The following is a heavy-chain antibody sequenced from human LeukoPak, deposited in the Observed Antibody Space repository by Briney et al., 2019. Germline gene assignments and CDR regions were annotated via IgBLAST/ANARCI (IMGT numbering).Heavy chain of an antibody. CDR2: IRSKANSYAT. D-gene: IGHD1-1*01. J-gene: IGHJ4*02. Sequence: GGSLRLSCAASGFTFSSYAMSWVRQASGKGLEWVGRIRSKANSYATAYAASVKGRFTISRDDSKNTAYLQMNSLKTEDTAVYYCTVTTTGTTGWGQGTLVTVSS. CDR3: TVTTTGTTG. CDR1: GFTFSSYA. V-gene: IGHV3-73*01.